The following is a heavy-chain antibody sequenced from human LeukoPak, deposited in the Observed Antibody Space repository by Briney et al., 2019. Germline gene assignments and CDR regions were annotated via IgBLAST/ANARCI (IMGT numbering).Heavy chain of an antibody. J-gene: IGHJ4*02. V-gene: IGHV3-33*08. D-gene: IGHD3-3*01. Sequence: GGSLRLSCAASGFTFSSYAMHWVRQAPGKGLEWVAVIWYDGSNKYYADSVKGRFTISRDNSKNTLYLQMNSLRAEDTAVYYCARDPITIFGVVDYWGQGTLVTVSS. CDR2: IWYDGSNK. CDR3: ARDPITIFGVVDY. CDR1: GFTFSSYA.